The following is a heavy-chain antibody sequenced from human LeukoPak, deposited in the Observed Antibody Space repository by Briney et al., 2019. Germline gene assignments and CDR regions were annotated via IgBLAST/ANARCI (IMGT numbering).Heavy chain of an antibody. CDR1: GFHFRDHR. Sequence: GALELSFSAAGFHFRDHRMEWGRPASSKGLEGAAVIYYDGSIEYYADSVKGRFTISRDNSKNMLYLQMNSLRAEDTAVYYCVRDIKSRYLDFWGQGTLVIVSS. CDR3: VRDIKSRYLDF. CDR2: IYYDGSIE. V-gene: IGHV3-33*01. J-gene: IGHJ4*02. D-gene: IGHD1-14*01.